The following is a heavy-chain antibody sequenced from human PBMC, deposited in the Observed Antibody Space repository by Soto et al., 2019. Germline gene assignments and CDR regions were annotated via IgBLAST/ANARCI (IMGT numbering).Heavy chain of an antibody. V-gene: IGHV3-30*03. CDR2: ISYDGSNK. Sequence: PGGSLRLSCAASGFTFSSYGMHWVRQAPGKGLEWVAVISYDGSNKDYADSVKGRFTISRDNSKNTLYLQMNSLRPEDTAVYYCATDSQTTLYFYYGMDVWGQGTTVTVSS. D-gene: IGHD1-7*01. CDR1: GFTFSSYG. CDR3: ATDSQTTLYFYYGMDV. J-gene: IGHJ6*02.